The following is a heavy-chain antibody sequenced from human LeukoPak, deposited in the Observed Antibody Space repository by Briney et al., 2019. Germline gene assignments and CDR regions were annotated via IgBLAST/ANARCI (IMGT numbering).Heavy chain of an antibody. J-gene: IGHJ4*02. CDR3: ARGLIAAGDYFDY. CDR2: ISSSSSTT. Sequence: GGSLRLSCAASGFTFSSYSMNWVRQAPGKGLEWVSYISSSSSTTYYADSVKGRFTISRDNAKNSLYLQMNSLRAEDTAVYYCARGLIAAGDYFDYWGQGTLVTVSS. CDR1: GFTFSSYS. D-gene: IGHD6-13*01. V-gene: IGHV3-48*04.